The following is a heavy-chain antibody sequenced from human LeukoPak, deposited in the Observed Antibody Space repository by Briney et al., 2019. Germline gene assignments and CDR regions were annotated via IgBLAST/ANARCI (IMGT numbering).Heavy chain of an antibody. Sequence: GGSLRLSCAASGFTFSDYYMSWIRQAPGKGLEWVSYISSSGSTIYYADSVKGRFTISRDNAKNSLYLQMNSLRAEDTAVYYCARDPGGGYCSSTSCYVDYWGQGTLVTVSS. D-gene: IGHD2-2*01. CDR3: ARDPGGGYCSSTSCYVDY. CDR1: GFTFSDYY. V-gene: IGHV3-11*01. CDR2: ISSSGSTI. J-gene: IGHJ4*02.